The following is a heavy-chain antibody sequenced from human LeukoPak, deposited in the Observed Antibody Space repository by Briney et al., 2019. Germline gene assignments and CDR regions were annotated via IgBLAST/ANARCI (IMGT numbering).Heavy chain of an antibody. CDR2: INLNSGGT. Sequence: ASVKVSCKASGYTFTGYYMHWVRQAPGQGLEWMGWINLNSGGTNYAQKFQGWVTMTRDTSISTAYMELSRLRSDDTAVYYCARGRIVGANNWFDPWGQGTLVTVSS. CDR1: GYTFTGYY. D-gene: IGHD1-26*01. V-gene: IGHV1-2*04. CDR3: ARGRIVGANNWFDP. J-gene: IGHJ5*02.